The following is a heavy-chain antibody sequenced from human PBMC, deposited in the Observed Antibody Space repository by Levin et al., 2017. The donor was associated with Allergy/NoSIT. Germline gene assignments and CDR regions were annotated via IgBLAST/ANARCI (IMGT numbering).Heavy chain of an antibody. CDR2: INHSGST. D-gene: IGHD1-26*01. V-gene: IGHV4-34*01. J-gene: IGHJ3*02. CDR1: GGSFSGYY. CDR3: ARAWGAFDS. Sequence: SETLSLTCAVYGGSFSGYYWSWIRQPPGKGLEWIGEINHSGSTNYNPSLKSRVTISVDTSKNQFSLKLSSVTAADTAVYYCARAWGAFDSWGQGTMVTVSS.